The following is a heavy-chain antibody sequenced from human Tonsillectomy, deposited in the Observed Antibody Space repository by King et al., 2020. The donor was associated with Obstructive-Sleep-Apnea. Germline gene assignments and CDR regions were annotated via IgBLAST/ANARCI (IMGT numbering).Heavy chain of an antibody. CDR1: GFTFSSFG. Sequence: QLVQSGGGVVQPGRSLRLSCAASGFTFSSFGMHWVRQAPGKGLEWVAVISNDGSNKYYADSVKGRFTISRDNSKNTLCLQMNSLRAEDTAVYYCAKDRVMITFGGVIVPAFNYGMDVWGQGTTVTVSS. CDR2: ISNDGSNK. J-gene: IGHJ6*02. V-gene: IGHV3-30*18. CDR3: AKDRVMITFGGVIVPAFNYGMDV. D-gene: IGHD3-16*02.